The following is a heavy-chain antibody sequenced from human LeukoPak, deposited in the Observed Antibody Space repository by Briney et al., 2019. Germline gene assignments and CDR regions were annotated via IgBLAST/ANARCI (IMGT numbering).Heavy chain of an antibody. CDR2: IYYSGST. D-gene: IGHD3-10*01. Sequence: SETLSLTCTVSGGSISSSSYYWGWIRQPPGKGLEWIGSIYYSGSTYYNPSLKSRVTISVDTSKNQFSLKLSSVTAADTAVYYCARQSGVRGVIIPNWFDPWGQGTLDTVSS. J-gene: IGHJ5*02. V-gene: IGHV4-39*01. CDR3: ARQSGVRGVIIPNWFDP. CDR1: GGSISSSSYY.